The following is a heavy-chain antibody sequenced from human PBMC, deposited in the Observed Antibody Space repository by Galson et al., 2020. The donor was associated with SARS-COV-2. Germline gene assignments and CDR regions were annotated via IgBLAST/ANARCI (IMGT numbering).Heavy chain of an antibody. CDR2: IQQDSSEK. CDR1: GFSFGSYW. CDR3: ARDGGTGGYYSLDY. D-gene: IGHD2-8*02. Sequence: ESMRHSSAASGFSFGSYWMNWVRQAPGKGLEWVAYIQQDSSEKYYVDSVKGRFTISRDNAKNSLYLQMNNLRADDTAVYYCARDGGTGGYYSLDYWGQGTLVTVSS. V-gene: IGHV3-7*03. J-gene: IGHJ4*02.